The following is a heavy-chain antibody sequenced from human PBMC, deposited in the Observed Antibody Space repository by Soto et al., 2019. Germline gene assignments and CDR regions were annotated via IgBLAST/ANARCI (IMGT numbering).Heavy chain of an antibody. D-gene: IGHD3-10*01. Sequence: ASVKVSCKASGYTFTSYGMSWVRQDHEQGLEWMGWISAYNGNTNYAQKLQGRVTMTTDTSTSTAYMELRSLRSDDTAVYYCARALVGYYYGSGSYYHDVDYWGQGTLVTVPQ. J-gene: IGHJ4*02. CDR3: ARALVGYYYGSGSYYHDVDY. CDR1: GYTFTSYG. CDR2: ISAYNGNT. V-gene: IGHV1-18*01.